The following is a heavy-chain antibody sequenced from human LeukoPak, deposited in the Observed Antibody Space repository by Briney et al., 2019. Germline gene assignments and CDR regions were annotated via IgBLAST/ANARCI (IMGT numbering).Heavy chain of an antibody. Sequence: GASVKVSCKASGFTFTDYYMHWVRLAPGQGLEWMGYINPHSGVTSFLQKFRGRVTLTTDTSISAAYMELSSLISDDTAMYYCVREGITKAFDLWGQGALVTVSS. CDR1: GFTFTDYY. CDR2: INPHSGVT. V-gene: IGHV1-2*02. J-gene: IGHJ4*02. CDR3: VREGITKAFDL. D-gene: IGHD1-14*01.